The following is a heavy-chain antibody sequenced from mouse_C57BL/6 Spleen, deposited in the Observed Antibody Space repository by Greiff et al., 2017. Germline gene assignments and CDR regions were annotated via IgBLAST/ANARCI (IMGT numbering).Heavy chain of an antibody. Sequence: VQLQQPGAELVKPGASVKVSCKASGYTFTSYWMHWVKQRPGQGLEWIGRIHPSDSDTNYNQKFKGKATLTVDKSSSTAYMQLSSLPSEDSAVYYCAIFNWDGGWFAYWGQGTLVTVSA. D-gene: IGHD4-1*02. CDR1: GYTFTSYW. CDR2: IHPSDSDT. CDR3: AIFNWDGGWFAY. J-gene: IGHJ3*01. V-gene: IGHV1-74*01.